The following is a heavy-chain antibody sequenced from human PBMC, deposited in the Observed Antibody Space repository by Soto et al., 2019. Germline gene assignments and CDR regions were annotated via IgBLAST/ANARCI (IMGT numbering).Heavy chain of an antibody. J-gene: IGHJ5*01. D-gene: IGHD6-13*01. V-gene: IGHV3-74*01. Sequence: GGSLRLSCGASGVTFIGYWMHWVLQTPGKGLVWVSRINSDGSTTNYADSVKGRFTISRDNAKNTLHLQMNSLRVEDTAVYYCARACCNEQNWFDSWGQGTLVTVSS. CDR3: ARACCNEQNWFDS. CDR1: GVTFIGYW. CDR2: INSDGSTT.